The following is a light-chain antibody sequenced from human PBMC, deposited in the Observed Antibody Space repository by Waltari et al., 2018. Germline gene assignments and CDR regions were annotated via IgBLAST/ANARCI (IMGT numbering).Light chain of an antibody. CDR2: AAS. J-gene: IGKJ5*01. CDR1: QGISNY. CDR3: QKYNSAPRIT. V-gene: IGKV1-27*01. Sequence: DIQMTQSPSSLSASVGDRVTITCRASQGISNYLAWYQQKPGKVPMLLIYAASTLQSGVPSRFSGSGSGTDFTLTISSLQPEDVATYYCQKYNSAPRITFGQGTRLEIK.